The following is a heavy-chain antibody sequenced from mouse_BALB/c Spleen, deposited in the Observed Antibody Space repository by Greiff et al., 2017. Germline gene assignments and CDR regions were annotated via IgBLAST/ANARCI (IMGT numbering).Heavy chain of an antibody. CDR1: GYSITSDYA. Sequence: EVKLQESGPGLVKPSQSLSLTCTVTGYSITSDYAWNWIRQFPGNKLEWMGYISYSGSTSYNPSLKSRISINRDTSKNQFFLQLNSVTTEDTATYYCARPLYYDYGEFAYWGQGTLVTVSA. CDR2: ISYSGST. J-gene: IGHJ3*01. V-gene: IGHV3-2*02. CDR3: ARPLYYDYGEFAY. D-gene: IGHD2-4*01.